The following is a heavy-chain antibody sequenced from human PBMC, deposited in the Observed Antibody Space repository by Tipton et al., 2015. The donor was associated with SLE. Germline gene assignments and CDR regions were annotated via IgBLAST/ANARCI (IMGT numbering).Heavy chain of an antibody. V-gene: IGHV3-30*02. CDR3: AKSDHSSDAFDI. CDR1: GFTFSSYG. J-gene: IGHJ3*02. Sequence: SLRLSCAASGFTFSSYGMPWVGQAPGKGLEWVAFIWYDGSNKYYADSVKGRFTISRDNSKNTLYLQMNSLRAEDTAVYYCAKSDHSSDAFDIWGQGTMVTVSS. D-gene: IGHD3-22*01. CDR2: IWYDGSNK.